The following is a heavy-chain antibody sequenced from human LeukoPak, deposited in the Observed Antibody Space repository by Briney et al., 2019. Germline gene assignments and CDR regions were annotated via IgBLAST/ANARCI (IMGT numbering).Heavy chain of an antibody. D-gene: IGHD3-10*02. Sequence: GGSLRLSCAASGFTFSSFTMNWVRQAPGKGLEWVSSISSSGSTIYYADSVKGRFTISRDNAKNSLYLQMNSLRAEDTAVYYCAELGITMIGGVWGKGTTVTISS. CDR3: AELGITMIGGV. V-gene: IGHV3-48*04. CDR2: ISSSGSTI. CDR1: GFTFSSFT. J-gene: IGHJ6*04.